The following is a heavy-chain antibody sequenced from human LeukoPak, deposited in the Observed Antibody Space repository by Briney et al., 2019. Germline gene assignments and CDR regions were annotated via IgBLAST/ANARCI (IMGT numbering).Heavy chain of an antibody. V-gene: IGHV3-33*06. Sequence: PGGSLRLSCAASGFTFRNYGMHWVRQAPGKGLEWVALIWYDGSNKYYADSVKGRFTISRDNSKNMLYLQMNSLRAEDTAVYYCAKIVTTVYIGCWGQRTLVTVSS. CDR3: AKIVTTVYIGC. CDR2: IWYDGSNK. J-gene: IGHJ4*02. D-gene: IGHD4-17*01. CDR1: GFTFRNYG.